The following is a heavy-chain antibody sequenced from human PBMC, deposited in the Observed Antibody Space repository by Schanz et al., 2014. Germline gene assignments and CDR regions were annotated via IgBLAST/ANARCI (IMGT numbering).Heavy chain of an antibody. CDR2: IWYDGSNK. CDR1: GFTFSSYA. D-gene: IGHD2-15*01. Sequence: QVQLLQFGGGVVQPGRSLRLSCAASGFTFSSYAMHWVRQAPGKGLEWVAFIWYDGSNKYYADSVKGRFTISRDNSKNTLYLQMNTLRAEDTAVYYCARDRGYCSGGSCLTFDYWGQGTLVTVSS. CDR3: ARDRGYCSGGSCLTFDY. J-gene: IGHJ4*02. V-gene: IGHV3-33*08.